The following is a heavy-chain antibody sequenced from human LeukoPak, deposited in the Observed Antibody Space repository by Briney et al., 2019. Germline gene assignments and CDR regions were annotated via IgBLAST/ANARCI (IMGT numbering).Heavy chain of an antibody. Sequence: GRSLRLSCAASGFTFDDYAMHWVRQAPGKGLEWVSGISWNSGSIGYADSVKGRFTISRDNAKNSLYLQMNSLRAEDTALYYCAKDQGTYDSSGYYFNFDYWGQGTLVTVSS. V-gene: IGHV3-9*01. CDR2: ISWNSGSI. J-gene: IGHJ4*02. D-gene: IGHD3-22*01. CDR3: AKDQGTYDSSGYYFNFDY. CDR1: GFTFDDYA.